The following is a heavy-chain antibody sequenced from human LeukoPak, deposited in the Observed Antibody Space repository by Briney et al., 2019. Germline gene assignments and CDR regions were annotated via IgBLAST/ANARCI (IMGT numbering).Heavy chain of an antibody. CDR3: ARDGAETQLWPPLTDYFDH. Sequence: GGSLRLSCAASGFTFSDYYMSWIRQAPGKGLEWVSYISSSGSTIYYADSVKGRFTISRDNAKNSLYLQMNSLRAEDTAVYYCARDGAETQLWPPLTDYFDHWGQGTLVTVSS. CDR2: ISSSGSTI. CDR1: GFTFSDYY. V-gene: IGHV3-11*01. D-gene: IGHD5-18*01. J-gene: IGHJ4*02.